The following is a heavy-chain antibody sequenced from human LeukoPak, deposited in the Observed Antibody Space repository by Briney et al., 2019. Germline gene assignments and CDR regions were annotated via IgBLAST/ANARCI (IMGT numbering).Heavy chain of an antibody. V-gene: IGHV3-23*01. J-gene: IGHJ4*02. D-gene: IGHD4-11*01. CDR3: GKDSRPSVTTFRSRWTDY. CDR2: ISGSSMST. CDR1: GFTFHNHG. Sequence: GGSLRLSCEASGFTFHNHGMSWVRQAPGKGLEWISVISGSSMSTYYADSVKGRFTVSRDNSKNTVYLQMSSLRVEDSAIYYCGKDSRPSVTTFRSRWTDYWGQGILVTVSS.